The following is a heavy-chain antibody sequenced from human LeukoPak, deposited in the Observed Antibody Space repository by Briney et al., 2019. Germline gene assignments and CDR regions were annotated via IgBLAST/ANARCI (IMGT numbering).Heavy chain of an antibody. CDR2: INPSGGST. CDR3: ARAPNSSGWYFYTSVDYYYYGMDV. V-gene: IGHV1-46*01. J-gene: IGHJ6*02. CDR1: GYTFTSYY. Sequence: ASVKVSCKASGYTFTSYYMHWVRQAPGQGLEWMGIINPSGGSTSYAQKFQGRVTMTRDMSTSTVYMELSSLRSEDTAVYYCARAPNSSGWYFYTSVDYYYYGMDVWGQGTTVTVSS. D-gene: IGHD6-19*01.